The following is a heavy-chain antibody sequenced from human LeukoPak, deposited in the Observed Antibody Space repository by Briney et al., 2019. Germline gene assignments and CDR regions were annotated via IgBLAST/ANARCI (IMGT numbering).Heavy chain of an antibody. CDR3: ARGPTLGYCSSTSCYLGYWSFDY. CDR2: INPNSGGT. D-gene: IGHD2-2*01. V-gene: IGHV1-2*02. CDR1: GYTFTGYY. Sequence: RASVKVSCKASGYTFTGYYMHWVRQAPGQGLEWMGWINPNSGGTNYAQKFQGRVTMTRDTSISTAYMELSRLRSDDTAVYYCARGPTLGYCSSTSCYLGYWSFDYWGQGTLVTVSS. J-gene: IGHJ4*02.